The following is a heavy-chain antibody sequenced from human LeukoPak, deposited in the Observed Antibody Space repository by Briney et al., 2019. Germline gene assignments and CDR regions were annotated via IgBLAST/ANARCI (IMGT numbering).Heavy chain of an antibody. D-gene: IGHD5-12*01. J-gene: IGHJ4*02. CDR2: ISRNGTRT. CDR1: GFTFSDHA. V-gene: IGHV3-64*02. Sequence: GGSLRLSCATSGFTFSDHALHWVRQAPGRGLQYVSAISRNGTRTFYADSVKDRFTISRDKSTKTLYLQMGSLRVEDMGVYYCVRDSFYTGYDRGFGYWGQGTLVTVS. CDR3: VRDSFYTGYDRGFGY.